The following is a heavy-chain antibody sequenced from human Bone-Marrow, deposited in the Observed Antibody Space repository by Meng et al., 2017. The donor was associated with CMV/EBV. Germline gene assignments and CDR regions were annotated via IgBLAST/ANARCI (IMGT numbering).Heavy chain of an antibody. Sequence: ASVKVSCKASGYTFTGYYMYWVRRAPGQGLEWMGWINPNSGGTNYAQKFQGRVTMTRDTSISTAYMELSSLRSDDTAVYYCARRIGGSFHYGMDVWGQGTTVTVSS. CDR2: INPNSGGT. V-gene: IGHV1-2*02. D-gene: IGHD1-26*01. CDR1: GYTFTGYY. CDR3: ARRIGGSFHYGMDV. J-gene: IGHJ6*02.